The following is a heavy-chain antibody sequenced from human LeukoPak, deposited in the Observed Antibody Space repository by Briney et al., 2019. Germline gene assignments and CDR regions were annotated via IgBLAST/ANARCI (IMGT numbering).Heavy chain of an antibody. CDR1: GFTFSSYT. V-gene: IGHV3-21*01. Sequence: PGGSLRLSCAASGFTFSSYTMNWVRQAPGKGLEWVSSISSSSYIYYADSMKGRFTISRDNAKNSLYLQMNSLTAEDTAVYYCARVGGYVADFDYWGQGTLVTVSS. CDR2: ISSSSYI. D-gene: IGHD1-1*01. CDR3: ARVGGYVADFDY. J-gene: IGHJ4*02.